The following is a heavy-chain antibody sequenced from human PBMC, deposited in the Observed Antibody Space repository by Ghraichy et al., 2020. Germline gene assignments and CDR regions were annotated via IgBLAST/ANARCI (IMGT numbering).Heavy chain of an antibody. V-gene: IGHV3-7*01. CDR1: GFTFSSYS. Sequence: GESLNISCAASGFTFSSYSMTWVRQAPGKGLEWVANIKEDGSEKYYVDSVKGRFTISRDNAKNSLYLQMNSLRVEDTAVYYCARDRGSTNHLGFWGQGTLVTVSS. D-gene: IGHD2-2*01. CDR2: IKEDGSEK. J-gene: IGHJ4*02. CDR3: ARDRGSTNHLGF.